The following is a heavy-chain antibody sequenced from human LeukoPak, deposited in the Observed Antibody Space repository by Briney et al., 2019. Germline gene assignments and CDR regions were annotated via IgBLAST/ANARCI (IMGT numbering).Heavy chain of an antibody. CDR2: ISGYNGNT. Sequence: GASVKVSCKAPGYTFTSHGISWVRQAPGQGPEWMGWISGYNGNTNYAQKIQGRVTMTTDTSTNTAYMELRSLRSDDTAVYYCARGAVAVLYYFDYWGQGTLVTVSS. CDR3: ARGAVAVLYYFDY. J-gene: IGHJ4*02. D-gene: IGHD6-19*01. CDR1: GYTFTSHG. V-gene: IGHV1-18*04.